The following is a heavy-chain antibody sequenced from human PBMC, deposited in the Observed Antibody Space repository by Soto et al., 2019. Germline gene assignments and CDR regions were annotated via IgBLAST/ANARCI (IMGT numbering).Heavy chain of an antibody. D-gene: IGHD6-19*01. V-gene: IGHV3-33*01. Sequence: PVGSLRLSCAASGFTFSSYGMHWVRQAPGKGLEWVAVIWYDGSNKYYADSVKGRFTISRDNSKNTLYLQMNSLRAEDTAVYYCARSRTLGSSGWYGSCFDYWGQGTLVTVSS. CDR3: ARSRTLGSSGWYGSCFDY. CDR2: IWYDGSNK. CDR1: GFTFSSYG. J-gene: IGHJ4*02.